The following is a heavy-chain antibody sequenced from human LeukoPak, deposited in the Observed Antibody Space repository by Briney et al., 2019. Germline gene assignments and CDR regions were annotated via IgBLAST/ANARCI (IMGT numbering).Heavy chain of an antibody. CDR2: INPNSGRT. CDR3: ARGLPTASYYYMAV. CDR1: RSTFTDYY. D-gene: IGHD2-2*01. J-gene: IGHJ6*03. Sequence: ASVKVSCKTSRSTFTDYYIHWVRQAPGQGLEWMERINPNSGRTNYAQNFQGRVTMTRDTSISTAYMELSRLRSDDTAVYYCARGLPTASYYYMAVWGKGTTVTVSS. V-gene: IGHV1-2*06.